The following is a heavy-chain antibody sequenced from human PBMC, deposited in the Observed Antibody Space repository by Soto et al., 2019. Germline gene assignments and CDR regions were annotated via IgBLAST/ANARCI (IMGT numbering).Heavy chain of an antibody. V-gene: IGHV3-23*01. Sequence: QPGGSLRLSCAASGFTFSSYAMSWVRQAPGKGLEWVSAISGSGGSTYYADSVKGRFTISRDNSKNTLYLQMNSLRAEDTAVYYCAKEGHYDILTGYYYYYYMDVWGKGTTVTVSS. D-gene: IGHD3-9*01. CDR1: GFTFSSYA. CDR3: AKEGHYDILTGYYYYYYMDV. J-gene: IGHJ6*03. CDR2: ISGSGGST.